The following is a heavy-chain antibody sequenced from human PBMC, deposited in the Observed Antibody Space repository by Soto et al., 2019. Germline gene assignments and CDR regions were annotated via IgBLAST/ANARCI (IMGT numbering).Heavy chain of an antibody. D-gene: IGHD3-22*01. CDR3: ARVGYYYDSSGYYLSFDY. J-gene: IGHJ4*02. Sequence: QVQLVRSGAEVKKPGASVKVSCKASGYTFTSYDINWVRQATGQGLEWMGWMNPNSGNTGYAQKFQGRVTMTRNTSISTAYMELSSLRSEDTAVYYCARVGYYYDSSGYYLSFDYWGQGTLVTVSS. V-gene: IGHV1-8*01. CDR1: GYTFTSYD. CDR2: MNPNSGNT.